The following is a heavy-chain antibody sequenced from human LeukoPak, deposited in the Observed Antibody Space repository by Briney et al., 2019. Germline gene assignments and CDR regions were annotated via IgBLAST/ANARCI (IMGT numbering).Heavy chain of an antibody. J-gene: IGHJ4*02. V-gene: IGHV1-2*02. CDR3: ASNLYGSGSFYGRFDY. D-gene: IGHD3-10*01. CDR1: GYTLTGYY. Sequence: ASVKVSCKASGYTLTGYYMHWVRQAPGQGLEWMGWINPNSGGTNYAQKFQGRVTMTRDTSISTAYMELSRLRSDDTAVYYCASNLYGSGSFYGRFDYWGQGTLVTVSS. CDR2: INPNSGGT.